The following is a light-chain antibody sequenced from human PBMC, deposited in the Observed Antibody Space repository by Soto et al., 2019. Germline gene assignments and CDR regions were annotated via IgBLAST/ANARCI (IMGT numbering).Light chain of an antibody. CDR2: TAA. CDR1: QRITTY. Sequence: IHMTQSTSSLSASVGDRVTITCRASQRITTYLNWYQQKPGKAPKLLISTAATLQGGVPSRFSGSGSGTDFTLTITTLQSEDFATYFCQQSYSTPYTFGQGTKLEIK. J-gene: IGKJ2*01. CDR3: QQSYSTPYT. V-gene: IGKV1-39*01.